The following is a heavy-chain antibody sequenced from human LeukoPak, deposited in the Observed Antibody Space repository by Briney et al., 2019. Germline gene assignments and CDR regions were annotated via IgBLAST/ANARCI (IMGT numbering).Heavy chain of an antibody. CDR3: ANDFGAAFDY. Sequence: GGSLRLSCAASGFTFSTYAMIWVRQAPGKGLEWVSAISGSGSGAYYADSVKGRFTISRDNSKNTLYLQMNSLRAEDTAVYYCANDFGAAFDYWGQGTLVTVSS. V-gene: IGHV3-23*01. D-gene: IGHD3-3*01. CDR2: ISGSGSGA. CDR1: GFTFSTYA. J-gene: IGHJ4*02.